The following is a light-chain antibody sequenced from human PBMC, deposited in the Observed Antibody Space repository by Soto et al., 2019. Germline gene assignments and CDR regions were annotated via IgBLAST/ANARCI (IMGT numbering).Light chain of an antibody. J-gene: IGKJ1*01. CDR1: QNISSY. CDR3: QQRSNWPRT. V-gene: IGKV3-11*01. Sequence: EIVLTQSPATLSLSPGESATLSCRASQNISSYLIWYQQRPGQAPRLLIYDVSNRATGIPARFSGSGSGTDFTLTISSLEPGDSAVYYCQQRSNWPRTFGQGTKVEIK. CDR2: DVS.